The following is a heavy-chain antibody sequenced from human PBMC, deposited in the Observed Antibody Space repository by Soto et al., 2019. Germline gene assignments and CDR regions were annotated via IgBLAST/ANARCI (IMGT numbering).Heavy chain of an antibody. V-gene: IGHV4-4*02. CDR1: GGSFTSNNW. D-gene: IGHD1-7*01. CDR2: IYRTGST. Sequence: SETLSLTCAVSGGSFTSNNWWTWVRQPPGQGLEWIGEIYRTGSTNYNPSLKSRVTISLDKSENQFSLKVTSLTAADTAVYYCASRDPGTSVDYWGQGTLVPSPQ. J-gene: IGHJ4*02. CDR3: ASRDPGTSVDY.